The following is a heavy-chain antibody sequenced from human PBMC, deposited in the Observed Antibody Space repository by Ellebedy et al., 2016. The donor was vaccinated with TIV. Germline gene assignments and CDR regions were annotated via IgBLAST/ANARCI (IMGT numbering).Heavy chain of an antibody. Sequence: GESLKISCAASGFTFSDYYMSWIRQAPGKGLEWISYISSSTTYTNYADSVKGRFTISRDNAKNTPYLQMNSLRAEDTAVYYCVRDNQHAFDTWGQGTMVTVSS. CDR1: GFTFSDYY. V-gene: IGHV3-11*06. D-gene: IGHD2-2*01. CDR2: ISSSTTYT. CDR3: VRDNQHAFDT. J-gene: IGHJ3*02.